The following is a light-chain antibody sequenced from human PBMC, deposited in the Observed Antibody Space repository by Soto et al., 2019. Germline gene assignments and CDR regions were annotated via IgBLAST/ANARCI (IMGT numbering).Light chain of an antibody. CDR1: QSITTW. CDR2: KAT. CDR3: QQYNDYQYT. V-gene: IGKV1-5*03. Sequence: DIQMTQSPSTLSAYVGDRVTITCRASQSITTWLAWYQQKPGKAPKLLIYKATNLQSGVPSRFSGSGSGTEFSLTISSLQPEDFAIYYCQQYNDYQYTFGQGTKLEIK. J-gene: IGKJ2*01.